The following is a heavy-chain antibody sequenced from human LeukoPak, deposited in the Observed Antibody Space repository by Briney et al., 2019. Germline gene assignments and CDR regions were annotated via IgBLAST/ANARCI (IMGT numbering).Heavy chain of an antibody. J-gene: IGHJ6*03. Sequence: GGSLRLSCAASGFIFSSYSMNWVRQAAGKGLEWVASISSTSSHIYYADSVKGRFTISRDNAKNSLFLQMNSLRVDDTATYYCASASGVAGRGYYYMAVWGRGTTVTVSS. CDR1: GFIFSSYS. CDR3: ASASGVAGRGYYYMAV. V-gene: IGHV3-21*01. CDR2: ISSTSSHI. D-gene: IGHD1-26*01.